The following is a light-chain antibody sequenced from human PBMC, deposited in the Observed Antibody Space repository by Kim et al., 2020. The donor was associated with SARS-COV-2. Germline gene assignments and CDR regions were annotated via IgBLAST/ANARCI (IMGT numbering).Light chain of an antibody. J-gene: IGKJ1*01. CDR1: QSISSN. CDR3: QQYHNWPPWT. V-gene: IGKV3-15*01. Sequence: EIVMTQSPATLSVSPGERATLSCRASQSISSNLAWYQQKPGQAPSLLIYGASTRATGIPARFSGSGSGTEFTLTITNLQSEDLAIYYCQQYHNWPPWTFGQGTKVDIK. CDR2: GAS.